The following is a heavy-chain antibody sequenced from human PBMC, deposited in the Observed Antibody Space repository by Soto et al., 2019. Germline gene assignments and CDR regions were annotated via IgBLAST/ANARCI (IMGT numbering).Heavy chain of an antibody. J-gene: IGHJ4*02. Sequence: SLRLSCAASGFTFSSYTMNWVRQAPGKGLEWVSSISSSSVYIYYADSVKGRFTISRDNAKNSLYLQMNSLRAEDTAVYYCARDQGREGRLDYWGQGTLVTVS. D-gene: IGHD3-10*01. CDR3: ARDQGREGRLDY. V-gene: IGHV3-21*01. CDR2: ISSSSVYI. CDR1: GFTFSSYT.